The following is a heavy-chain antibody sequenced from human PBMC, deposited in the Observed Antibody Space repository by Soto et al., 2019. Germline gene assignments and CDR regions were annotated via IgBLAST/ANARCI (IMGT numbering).Heavy chain of an antibody. CDR2: IYYSGST. CDR3: ARTGFTYGSGRKKRSPPLWNYYYYMDV. D-gene: IGHD3-10*01. J-gene: IGHJ6*03. CDR1: GGSISSYY. V-gene: IGHV4-59*08. Sequence: PSETLSLTCTVSGGSISSYYWSWIRQPPGKGLEWIGYIYYSGSTNYNPSLKSRVTISVDTSKNQFSLKLSSVTAADTAVYYCARTGFTYGSGRKKRSPPLWNYYYYMDVWGKGTTVTVSS.